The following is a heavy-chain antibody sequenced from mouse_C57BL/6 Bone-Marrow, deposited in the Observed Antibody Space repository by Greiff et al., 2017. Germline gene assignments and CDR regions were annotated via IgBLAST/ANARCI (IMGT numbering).Heavy chain of an antibody. CDR1: GYTFTSYW. Sequence: QVQLQQPGAELVMPGASVKLSCKASGYTFTSYWMHWVKQRPGQGLEWIGEIDPSDSYTNYNQKFKGKSTLTVDQSSSTAYMQLSSLTSEDSGVYYCGRGGNWGQGTMVTVSA. CDR2: IDPSDSYT. J-gene: IGHJ3*01. CDR3: GRGGN. V-gene: IGHV1-69*01.